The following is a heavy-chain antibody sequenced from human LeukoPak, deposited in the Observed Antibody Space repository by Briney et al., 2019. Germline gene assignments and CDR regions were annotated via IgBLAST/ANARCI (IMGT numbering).Heavy chain of an antibody. D-gene: IGHD2-15*01. Sequence: SETLSLTCTVSGGSISSGSYYWNWIRQPAGKGLEWIGRIYTSGSTNYNPSLKSRVTISVDTSKNQFSLKLSSVTAADTAVYYCARDCSGGSCYSGVGVDPWGQGTLVTVSS. CDR2: IYTSGST. J-gene: IGHJ5*02. CDR3: ARDCSGGSCYSGVGVDP. V-gene: IGHV4-61*02. CDR1: GGSISSGSYY.